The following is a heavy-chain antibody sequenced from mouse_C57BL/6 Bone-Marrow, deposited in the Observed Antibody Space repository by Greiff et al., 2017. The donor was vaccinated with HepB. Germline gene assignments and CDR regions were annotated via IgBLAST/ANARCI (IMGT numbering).Heavy chain of an antibody. CDR3: AREGYGYDVNFDY. CDR2: IDPSDSYT. V-gene: IGHV1-50*01. D-gene: IGHD2-2*01. CDR1: GYTFTSYW. Sequence: QVQLQQPGAELVKPGASVKLSCKASGYTFTSYWMQWVKQRPGQGLEWIGEIDPSDSYTNYNQKFKGKATLTVDTSSSTAYMQLSSLTSDDSAVYYCAREGYGYDVNFDYWGQGTTLTVSS. J-gene: IGHJ2*01.